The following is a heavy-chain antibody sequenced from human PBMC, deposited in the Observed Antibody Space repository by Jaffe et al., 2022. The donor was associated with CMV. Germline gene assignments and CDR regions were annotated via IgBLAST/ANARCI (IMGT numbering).Heavy chain of an antibody. CDR1: GGSFSGYY. Sequence: QVQLQQWGAGLLKPSETLSLTCAVYGGSFSGYYWSWIRQPPGKGLEWIGEINHSGSTNYNPSLKSRVTISVDTSKNQFSLKLSSVTAADTAVYYCARGKGYDFWSGYSSYYYYMDVWGKGTTVTVSS. CDR2: INHSGST. J-gene: IGHJ6*03. V-gene: IGHV4-34*01. CDR3: ARGKGYDFWSGYSSYYYYMDV. D-gene: IGHD3-3*01.